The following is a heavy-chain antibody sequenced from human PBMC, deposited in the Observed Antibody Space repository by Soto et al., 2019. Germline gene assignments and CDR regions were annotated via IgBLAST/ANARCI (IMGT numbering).Heavy chain of an antibody. CDR1: GFTFSSYA. J-gene: IGHJ4*02. CDR3: ARDQNLPPCLDY. CDR2: ISYDGSNK. Sequence: QVPLVESGGGVVQPGRSLRLSCAASGFTFSSYAMHWVRQAPGKGLEWVAVISYDGSNKYYADSVKGRFTISRDNSKNTLYLQMNSLRAEDTAVYYCARDQNLPPCLDYWGQGTLVTVSS. V-gene: IGHV3-30-3*01.